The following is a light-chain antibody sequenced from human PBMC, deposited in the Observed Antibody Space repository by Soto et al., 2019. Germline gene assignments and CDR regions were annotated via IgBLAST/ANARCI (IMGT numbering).Light chain of an antibody. CDR1: QSVNNNY. V-gene: IGKV3-20*01. Sequence: EIVLTQSPGTLSLSPGERATLSCRASQSVNNNYLGWYQQKPGQAPRLLIYDASNTATGVPVRVSGSGSGTNFTITIRRLEHEDVAIYYCQQYGSSPGTFGQGTKVDLK. CDR3: QQYGSSPGT. CDR2: DAS. J-gene: IGKJ1*01.